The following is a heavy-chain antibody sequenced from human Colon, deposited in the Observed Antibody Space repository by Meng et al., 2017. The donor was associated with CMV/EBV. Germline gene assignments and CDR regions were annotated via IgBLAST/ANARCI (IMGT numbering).Heavy chain of an antibody. V-gene: IGHV1-69*01. CDR2: ILPVSGTA. D-gene: IGHD5/OR15-5a*01. J-gene: IGHJ4*02. Sequence: APWPGLERRGGILPVSGTATCSPKFHGRVTLTHDDSTAAAYMEVTSLTSEDTAVYYCARPRARGYSVYANPGAFDYWGQGTLVTVSS. CDR3: ARPRARGYSVYANPGAFDY.